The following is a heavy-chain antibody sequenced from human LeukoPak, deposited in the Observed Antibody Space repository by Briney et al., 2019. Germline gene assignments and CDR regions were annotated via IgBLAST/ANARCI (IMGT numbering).Heavy chain of an antibody. V-gene: IGHV4-39*07. J-gene: IGHJ4*02. D-gene: IGHD5-18*01. CDR2: IYYSGST. CDR3: ASPRSGYSYGFVGNYFDY. Sequence: PSETLSLTCTVSGGSISSDTYYWGWIRQPPWKGLEWIGTIYYSGSTYYNPSLKSRVTISVDTSKNQFSLKLSSVTAADTAVYYCASPRSGYSYGFVGNYFDYWGQGTLVTVSS. CDR1: GGSISSDTYY.